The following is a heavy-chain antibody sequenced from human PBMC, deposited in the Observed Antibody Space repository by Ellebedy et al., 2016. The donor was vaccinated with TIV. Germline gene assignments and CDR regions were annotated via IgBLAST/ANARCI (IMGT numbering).Heavy chain of an antibody. Sequence: GGSLRLSXAASEFTFSTSSMNWVRQAPGKGLEWISHITGSSSIKYYADSVKGRFTISRDNAKNSLYLQMDSLRAEDTAVYYCARGRDYGLDIWGQGTMVTVSS. V-gene: IGHV3-48*04. J-gene: IGHJ3*02. CDR2: ITGSSSIK. CDR1: EFTFSTSS. D-gene: IGHD4/OR15-4a*01. CDR3: ARGRDYGLDI.